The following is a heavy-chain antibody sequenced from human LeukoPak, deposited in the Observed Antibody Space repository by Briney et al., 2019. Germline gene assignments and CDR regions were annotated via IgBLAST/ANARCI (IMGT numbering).Heavy chain of an antibody. J-gene: IGHJ4*02. V-gene: IGHV3-21*01. CDR1: GFTLHSYT. Sequence: GGSLRLSCAASGFTLHSYTMNWVRQAPGKGLEWLSSISDSGSSTYTNYEDSVKGRFTISRDKATNSLFLQMDSLRAEDTAVYYCAKVYGKYSSGSSYWGQGTLVTVSS. D-gene: IGHD6-19*01. CDR2: ISDSGSSTYT. CDR3: AKVYGKYSSGSSY.